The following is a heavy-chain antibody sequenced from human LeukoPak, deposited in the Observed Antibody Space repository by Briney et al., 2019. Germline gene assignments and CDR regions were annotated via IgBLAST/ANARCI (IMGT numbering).Heavy chain of an antibody. CDR1: GYTFTGYY. J-gene: IGHJ5*02. CDR3: ARGRRSGWLVNWFDH. Sequence: ASVKVSCKASGYTFTGYYMHWVRQAPGQGLEWMGWINPNSGGTNYAQKFQGRVTMTGDTSISTAYMELSRLRSDDTAVYYCARGRRSGWLVNWFDHWGQGTLVTVSS. CDR2: INPNSGGT. D-gene: IGHD6-19*01. V-gene: IGHV1-2*02.